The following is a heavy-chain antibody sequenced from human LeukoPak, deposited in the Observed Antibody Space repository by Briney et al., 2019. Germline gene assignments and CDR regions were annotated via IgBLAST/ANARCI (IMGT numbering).Heavy chain of an antibody. CDR1: GGSISSYY. Sequence: SETLSLTCTVSGGSISSYYWSWIRQPPGKGLEWIGYIYYSGSTNYNPSLKSRVTISVDTSKNQFSLKLSSVTAADTAVYYCARDSRITMVRGVHNWFDPWGQGTLVTVSS. V-gene: IGHV4-59*01. CDR2: IYYSGST. D-gene: IGHD3-10*01. J-gene: IGHJ5*02. CDR3: ARDSRITMVRGVHNWFDP.